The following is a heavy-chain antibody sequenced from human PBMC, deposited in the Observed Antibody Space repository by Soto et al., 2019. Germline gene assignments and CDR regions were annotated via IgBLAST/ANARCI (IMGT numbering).Heavy chain of an antibody. D-gene: IGHD1-26*01. CDR2: IIPIFNST. CDR1: GSRFSNYV. J-gene: IGHJ4*02. V-gene: IGHV1-18*01. Sequence: ASVKVSCKVSGSRFSNYVISWVRQAPGHGLEWLGRIIPIFNSTNYAQKLQGRVTMTTDTSTSTAYMELRSLRSDDTAVYYCARDGDRVVGAIFDYWGQGTLVTVSS. CDR3: ARDGDRVVGAIFDY.